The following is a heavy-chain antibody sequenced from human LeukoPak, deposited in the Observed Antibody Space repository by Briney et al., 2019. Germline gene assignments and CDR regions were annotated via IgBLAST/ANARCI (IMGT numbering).Heavy chain of an antibody. CDR1: GYTFTSYY. D-gene: IGHD3-22*01. Sequence: ASVKASCKASGYTFTSYYMHWVRQAPGQGLEWMGIINPSGGSTSYAQKFQGRVTMTRDTSTSTVYMELSSLRSEDTAVYYCAREYYYDSSGYEPHYFDYWGQGTLVTVSS. CDR2: INPSGGST. CDR3: AREYYYDSSGYEPHYFDY. V-gene: IGHV1-46*03. J-gene: IGHJ4*02.